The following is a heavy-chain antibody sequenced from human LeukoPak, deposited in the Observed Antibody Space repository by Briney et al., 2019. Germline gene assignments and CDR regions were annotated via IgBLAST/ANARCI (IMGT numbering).Heavy chain of an antibody. V-gene: IGHV3-21*01. CDR2: ISSSSSYI. D-gene: IGHD3-16*02. CDR1: GFTFSSYS. J-gene: IGHJ4*02. Sequence: GGSLRLSCAASGFTFSSYSMNWVRQAPGKGLEWVSSISSSSSYIYYADSVKGRFTISRDNAKNSLYLQMNSLRAEDTAVYYCARDVWESYRYFDYWGQGALVTVSS. CDR3: ARDVWESYRYFDY.